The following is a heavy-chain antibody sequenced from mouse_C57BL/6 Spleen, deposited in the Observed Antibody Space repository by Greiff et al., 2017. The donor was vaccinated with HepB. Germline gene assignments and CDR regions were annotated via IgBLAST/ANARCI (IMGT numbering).Heavy chain of an antibody. CDR3: AREERYYAMDY. J-gene: IGHJ4*01. CDR1: GYTFTSYW. V-gene: IGHV1-72*01. Sequence: QVQLKQPGAELVKPGASVKLSCKASGYTFTSYWMHWVKQRPGRGLEWIGRIDPNSGGTKYNEKFKSKATLTVDKPSSTAYMQLSSLTSEDSAVYYCAREERYYAMDYWGQGTSVTVSS. CDR2: IDPNSGGT.